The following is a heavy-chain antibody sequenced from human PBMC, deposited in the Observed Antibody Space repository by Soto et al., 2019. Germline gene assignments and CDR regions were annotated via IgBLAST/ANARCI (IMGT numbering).Heavy chain of an antibody. CDR3: AEMVLGAWFDP. D-gene: IGHD3-3*02. CDR2: IYYSGST. V-gene: IGHV4-59*01. J-gene: IGHJ5*02. CDR1: GGSISSYY. Sequence: PSETLSLTCTVSGGSISSYYSSWIRQPPGKGLEWIGYIYYSGSTNYNPSLKSRVTISVDTSKNQFSLKLSSVTAADTAVYYCAEMVLGAWFDPWGQGTMVTVYS.